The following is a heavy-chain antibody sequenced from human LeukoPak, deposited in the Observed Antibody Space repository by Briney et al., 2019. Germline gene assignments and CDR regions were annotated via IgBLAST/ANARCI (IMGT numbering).Heavy chain of an antibody. Sequence: ASVKVSCKASGYTFTSYDINWVRQATGQGLEWMGIINPSDGSTSYAQKFQGRVTMTRDMSTSTVYMELSSLRSEDTAVYYCARTTMVRGTYYMDVWGKGTTVTISS. CDR1: GYTFTSYD. D-gene: IGHD3-10*01. V-gene: IGHV1-46*01. CDR2: INPSDGST. CDR3: ARTTMVRGTYYMDV. J-gene: IGHJ6*03.